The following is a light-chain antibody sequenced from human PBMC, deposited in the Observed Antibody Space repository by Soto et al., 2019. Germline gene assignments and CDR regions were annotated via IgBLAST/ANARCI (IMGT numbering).Light chain of an antibody. V-gene: IGLV2-23*02. CDR1: SSDVGRYDL. J-gene: IGLJ1*01. CDR3: CSFAGTSTVV. CDR2: EVN. Sequence: QSALTQPASVSGSPGQSITISCTGTSSDVGRYDLVSWYQHHPGHAPKLIIAEVNKRPSGVSNRFSGSKSGNTASLTISGLQADDEADYRCCSFAGTSTVVFGTGTKVTVL.